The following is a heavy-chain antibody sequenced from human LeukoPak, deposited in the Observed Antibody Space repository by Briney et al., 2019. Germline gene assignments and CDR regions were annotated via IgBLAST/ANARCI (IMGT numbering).Heavy chain of an antibody. CDR1: GFTFSSYS. CDR2: ISSSSSYI. CDR3: ARDIITMIVLDAFDI. Sequence: PGGSLRLSCAASGFTFSSYSMNWVRQAPGKGLEWVSSISSSSSYIYYADSVKGRFTISRDNAKNSLYLQMNSLRAEDTAVYYCARDIITMIVLDAFDIWGQGTMVTVSS. J-gene: IGHJ3*02. D-gene: IGHD3-22*01. V-gene: IGHV3-21*01.